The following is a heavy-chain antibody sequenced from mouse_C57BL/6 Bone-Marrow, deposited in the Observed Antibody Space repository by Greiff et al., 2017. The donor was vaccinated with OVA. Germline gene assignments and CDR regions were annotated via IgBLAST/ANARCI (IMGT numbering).Heavy chain of an antibody. CDR2: INPGSGGT. CDR1: GYAFTNYL. V-gene: IGHV1-54*01. D-gene: IGHD1-1*01. Sequence: VQLQESGAELVRPGTSVKVSCKASGYAFTNYLIEWVKQRPGQGLEWIGVINPGSGGTNYNEKFKGKATLTADKSSSTAYMQLSSLTSEDSAVYFCARRIYYYGSSWYFDVWGTGTTVTVSS. CDR3: ARRIYYYGSSWYFDV. J-gene: IGHJ1*03.